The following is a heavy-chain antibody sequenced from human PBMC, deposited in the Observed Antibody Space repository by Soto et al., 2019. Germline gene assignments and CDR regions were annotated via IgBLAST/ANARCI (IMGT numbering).Heavy chain of an antibody. J-gene: IGHJ3*02. CDR1: GGSISSGGYY. Sequence: SETLSLTCTVSGGSISSGGYYWSWIRQHPGKGLEWIGYIYYSGSTYYNPSLKSRVTISVDTSKNQFSLKLSSVTAADTAAYYCARDPRAGYYYDSSGYYLGAFDIWGQGTMVTVSS. V-gene: IGHV4-31*03. CDR3: ARDPRAGYYYDSSGYYLGAFDI. D-gene: IGHD3-22*01. CDR2: IYYSGST.